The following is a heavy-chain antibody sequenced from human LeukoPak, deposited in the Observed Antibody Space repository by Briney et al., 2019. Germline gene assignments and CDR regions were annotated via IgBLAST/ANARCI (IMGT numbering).Heavy chain of an antibody. D-gene: IGHD6-13*01. CDR3: ARDGAAADLYYFDY. V-gene: IGHV3-21*01. CDR1: GFTFSSYS. CDR2: ISSGSSYI. J-gene: IGHJ4*02. Sequence: GGSLRLSCAASGFTFSSYSMNWVYQAPGKGLEWVSSISSGSSYIYYADSVKGQFTISRDNAKNSLYLQMNSLRAEDTAVYYCARDGAAADLYYFDYWGQGTLVTVSS.